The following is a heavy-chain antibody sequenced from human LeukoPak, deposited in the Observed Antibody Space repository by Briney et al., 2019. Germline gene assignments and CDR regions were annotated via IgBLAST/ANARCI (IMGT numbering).Heavy chain of an antibody. D-gene: IGHD3-10*01. CDR2: IYYSGST. Sequence: SETLSLTCAVYGGSFSGYYWSWIRQHPGKGLEWIGYIYYSGSTYYNPSLKSRVTISVDTSKNQFFLKLSSVTAADTAVYYCARVGSSLPHWYFDLWGRGTLVTVSS. CDR3: ARVGSSLPHWYFDL. CDR1: GGSFSGYY. V-gene: IGHV4-31*11. J-gene: IGHJ2*01.